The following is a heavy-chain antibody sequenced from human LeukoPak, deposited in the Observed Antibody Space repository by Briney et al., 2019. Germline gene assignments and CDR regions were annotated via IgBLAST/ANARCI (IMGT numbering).Heavy chain of an antibody. CDR3: ARSIAVAGAEYFQH. D-gene: IGHD6-19*01. Sequence: PSETLSLTCTVSGGSISCYYWSWIRQPPGKGLEWIGYIYYSGSTNYNPSLKSRVTISVDTSKNQFSLKLSSVTAADTAVYYCARSIAVAGAEYFQHWGQGTLVTVSS. CDR1: GGSISCYY. CDR2: IYYSGST. J-gene: IGHJ1*01. V-gene: IGHV4-59*01.